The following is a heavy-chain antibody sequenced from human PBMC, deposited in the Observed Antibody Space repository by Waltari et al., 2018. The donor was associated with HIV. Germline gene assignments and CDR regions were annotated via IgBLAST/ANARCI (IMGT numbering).Heavy chain of an antibody. J-gene: IGHJ4*02. V-gene: IGHV3-30*02. D-gene: IGHD2-15*01. Sequence: QVQLVESGGGVVQPGGSLRLSCAASGFTFSSYGMHWVRQAPGKGLGWVTFIRYDGSKKHYADSVKGRFTISRDNSDNTLYLEMNSLRTEDTAVYYGATNIVVAATGTFDYWGQGTRVIVTA. CDR1: GFTFSSYG. CDR3: ATNIVVAATGTFDY. CDR2: IRYDGSKK.